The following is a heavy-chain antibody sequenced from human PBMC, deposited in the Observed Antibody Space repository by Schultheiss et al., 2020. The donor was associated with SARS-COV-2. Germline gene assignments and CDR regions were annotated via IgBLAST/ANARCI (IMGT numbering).Heavy chain of an antibody. J-gene: IGHJ4*02. V-gene: IGHV4-39*07. D-gene: IGHD3-16*02. CDR3: ARALTNYDYVWGSYRPADFDY. CDR1: GGSISSGDYY. Sequence: SETLSLTCTVSGGSISSGDYYWGWIRQPPGKGLEWIGSIYHSGSTYYNPSLKSRVTISVDTSKNQFSLKLSSVTAADTAVYYCARALTNYDYVWGSYRPADFDYWGQGTLVTVSS. CDR2: IYHSGST.